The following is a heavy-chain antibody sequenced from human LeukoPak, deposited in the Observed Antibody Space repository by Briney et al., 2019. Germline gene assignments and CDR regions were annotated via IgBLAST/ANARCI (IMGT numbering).Heavy chain of an antibody. Sequence: GGVLRLSCAASGFTFSSYSMNWVRQAPGKGLEWVSYISSSGTTIYYADSVKGRFTVSRDNAKNSLYLQMNSLRADDTAVYYCARAVVVAATGLLNYWGQGTLVTVSS. CDR2: ISSSGTTI. J-gene: IGHJ4*02. CDR1: GFTFSSYS. CDR3: ARAVVVAATGLLNY. D-gene: IGHD2-15*01. V-gene: IGHV3-48*01.